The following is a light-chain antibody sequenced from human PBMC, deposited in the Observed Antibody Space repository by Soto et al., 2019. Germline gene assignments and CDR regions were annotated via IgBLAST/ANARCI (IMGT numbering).Light chain of an antibody. CDR3: LQTYITPST. CDR1: QNINNN. V-gene: IGKV1-39*01. J-gene: IGKJ5*01. CDR2: SSS. Sequence: DIEMTQSPSSLSASVGDRVTISCRTSQNINNNLNWYQQRPGKAPKLLIYSSSSLLSGVPPRFSGSGSGTDFTLTISSLQPEDFATYFCLQTYITPSTFGQGTRLDIK.